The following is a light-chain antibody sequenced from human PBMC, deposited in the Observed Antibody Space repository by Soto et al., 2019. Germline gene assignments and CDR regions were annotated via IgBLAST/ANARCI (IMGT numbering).Light chain of an antibody. CDR3: SSYRKSDTLV. V-gene: IGLV2-14*01. Sequence: QSALAQPPSVSGSPGQSITISCTGTTGDVSTYHYVSWFQQHPGKAPKLLSHEVTRRPSGVSPRFSGSKSGDTASLTISGLQAEDEADYYCSSYRKSDTLVFGTGTKLTVL. CDR1: TGDVSTYHY. CDR2: EVT. J-gene: IGLJ1*01.